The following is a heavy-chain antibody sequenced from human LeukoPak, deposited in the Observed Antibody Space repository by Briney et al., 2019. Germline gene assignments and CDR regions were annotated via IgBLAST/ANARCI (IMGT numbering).Heavy chain of an antibody. CDR1: GYSFTSYY. V-gene: IGHV1-2*02. CDR3: ARGGSSSWYPEIIDY. J-gene: IGHJ4*02. D-gene: IGHD6-13*01. CDR2: INPNSGGT. Sequence: ASVKVSCKASGYSFTSYYMHWVRQAPGQGLEWMGWINPNSGGTNYAQRFQGRVTMTRDTSISTAYMELSRLRSDDTAVYYCARGGSSSWYPEIIDYWGQGTLVTVSS.